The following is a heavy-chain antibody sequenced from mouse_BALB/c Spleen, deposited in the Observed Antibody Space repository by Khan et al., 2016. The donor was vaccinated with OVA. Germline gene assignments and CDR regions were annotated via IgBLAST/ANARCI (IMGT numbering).Heavy chain of an antibody. CDR1: GYTFTDYI. CDR2: IYPNNGDT. V-gene: IGHV1S29*02. CDR3: ARSGYCSFAY. Sequence: VQLQQPGPELVKLGASVKISCRASGYTFTDYIMDWVKQSHGKSLEWIGYIYPNNGDTGYNQKFKTKATLNVDISSSTAYMELRSLTSEDSAVYYCARSGYCSFAYWGQGTLVTVSA. J-gene: IGHJ3*01. D-gene: IGHD1-2*01.